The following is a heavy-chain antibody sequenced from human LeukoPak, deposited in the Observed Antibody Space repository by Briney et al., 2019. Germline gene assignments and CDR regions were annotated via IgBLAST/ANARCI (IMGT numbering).Heavy chain of an antibody. V-gene: IGHV4-34*01. J-gene: IGHJ4*02. Sequence: PSETLSLTCAVYGGSFSGYYWSWIRQPPGKGLEWIGEINRSGSTNYNPSLKSRVPISVDTSKNQFSLKLSSVTAADTAVYYCAGGVAATPSTGYWGQGTLVTVSS. CDR1: GGSFSGYY. CDR3: AGGVAATPSTGY. D-gene: IGHD2-15*01. CDR2: INRSGST.